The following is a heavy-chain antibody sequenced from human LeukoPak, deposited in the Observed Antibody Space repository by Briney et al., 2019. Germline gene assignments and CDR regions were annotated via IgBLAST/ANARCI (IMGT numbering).Heavy chain of an antibody. Sequence: GGSLRLSCAASGYTFSSYGMRWVRQAPGKGLEWVAFIRYDGSNKYYADSVKGRFTISRDNTKNTLYLQMNSLRAEDTAVYYCAKDYDSSGYSYVMYYFYFCGQGTLVTVSS. V-gene: IGHV3-30*02. CDR3: AKDYDSSGYSYVMYYFYF. D-gene: IGHD3-22*01. J-gene: IGHJ4*02. CDR1: GYTFSSYG. CDR2: IRYDGSNK.